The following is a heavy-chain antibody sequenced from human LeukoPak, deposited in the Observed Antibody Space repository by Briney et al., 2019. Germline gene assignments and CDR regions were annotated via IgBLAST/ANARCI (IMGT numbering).Heavy chain of an antibody. Sequence: SETLSLTCIVSGDSVSGYYWNWIRQPPGKGLEWIGYTHHSGNTLYNPSPKSRVTISVDTSKNQFSLKLSSVTAADTAVYYCARAPYIGPIYGDHEGWFDPRGQGTLVTVSS. D-gene: IGHD4-17*01. J-gene: IGHJ5*02. V-gene: IGHV4-59*02. CDR3: ARAPYIGPIYGDHEGWFDP. CDR2: THHSGNT. CDR1: GDSVSGYY.